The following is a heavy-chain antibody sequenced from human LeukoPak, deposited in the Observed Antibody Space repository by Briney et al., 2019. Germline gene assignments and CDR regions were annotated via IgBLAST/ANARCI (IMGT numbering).Heavy chain of an antibody. CDR3: AKGRGCIDY. D-gene: IGHD3-10*01. J-gene: IGHJ4*02. V-gene: IGHV3-23*01. CDR1: GFSLSSYA. CDR2: ISGSAGNT. Sequence: GGSLRLSCAASGFSLSSYAMSWVRQAPGKGLEWVSRISGSAGNTNYADSVKGRFTISRDNSRNTLYLQMNSLRAEDTAVYYCAKGRGCIDYWGQGTLVTVSS.